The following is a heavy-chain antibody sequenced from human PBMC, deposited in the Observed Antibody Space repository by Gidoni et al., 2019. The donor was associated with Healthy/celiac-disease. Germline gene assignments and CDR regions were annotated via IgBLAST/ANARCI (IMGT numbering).Heavy chain of an antibody. Sequence: QVQLQQWGAGLLKPSETLSLTCAVYGGSFSGYYWSWIRQPPGKGLEWIGEINHSGSTNYNPSLKCRVTISVDTSKNQFSLKLSSVTAADTAVYYCARDRLNLEGFDYWGQGTLVTVSS. D-gene: IGHD1-1*01. V-gene: IGHV4-34*01. CDR3: ARDRLNLEGFDY. CDR2: INHSGST. CDR1: GGSFSGYY. J-gene: IGHJ4*02.